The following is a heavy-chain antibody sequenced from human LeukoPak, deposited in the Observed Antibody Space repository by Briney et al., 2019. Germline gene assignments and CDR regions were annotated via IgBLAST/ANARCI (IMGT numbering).Heavy chain of an antibody. D-gene: IGHD6-19*01. CDR3: AKASSAWYGIFDY. CDR2: ISGAGGST. V-gene: IGHV3-23*01. Sequence: GGSLRLSCAASGLTISNNFMGWVRQAPGKGLEWVSTISGAGGSTYYADSVKGRFSISRDNSKNTLYLQMNSLRAEDTAVYYCAKASSAWYGIFDYWGQGTLVTVSS. CDR1: GLTISNNF. J-gene: IGHJ4*02.